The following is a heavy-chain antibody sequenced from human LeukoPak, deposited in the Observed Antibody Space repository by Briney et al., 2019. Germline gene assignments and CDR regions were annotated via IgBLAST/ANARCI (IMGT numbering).Heavy chain of an antibody. Sequence: PGGSLRLSCAASGFTFSSYAMSWVRQAPGKGLEWVSAISGSGGSTYYADSVKGRFTISRDNSKNTLYLQMNSLRAEDTAVYYCAKVDPYYYDSSGYYGVSGYFDYWGQGTLVTVSS. V-gene: IGHV3-23*01. CDR2: ISGSGGST. D-gene: IGHD3-22*01. CDR3: AKVDPYYYDSSGYYGVSGYFDY. CDR1: GFTFSSYA. J-gene: IGHJ4*02.